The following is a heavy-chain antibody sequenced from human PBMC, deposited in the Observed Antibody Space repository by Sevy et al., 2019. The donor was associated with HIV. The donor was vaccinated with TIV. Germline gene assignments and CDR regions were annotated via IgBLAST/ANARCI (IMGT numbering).Heavy chain of an antibody. D-gene: IGHD3-22*01. CDR3: TTHASDFDSSGYLERDAFDI. J-gene: IGHJ3*02. V-gene: IGHV3-53*01. CDR2: IYAGGST. Sequence: GGSLRLSCAASGFKVSDNYMSWVRQAPGKGLEWVSVIYAGGSTYYADSVKGRFTISRDNSKNTLYLQMNRLRAEDTAGYYCTTHASDFDSSGYLERDAFDIWGQGTMVTVSS. CDR1: GFKVSDNY.